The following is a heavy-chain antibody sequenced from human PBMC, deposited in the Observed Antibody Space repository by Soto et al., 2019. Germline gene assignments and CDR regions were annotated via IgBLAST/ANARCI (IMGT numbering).Heavy chain of an antibody. Sequence: PSETLSLTCTVSGGSISSSSYYWGWIRQPPGKGLEWIGSIYYSGSTYYNPSLKSRVTISVDTSKNQFSLKLSSVTAADTAVYYCARQAWGTMVRGVINYYGMDVWGQGTTVT. D-gene: IGHD3-10*01. CDR2: IYYSGST. CDR1: GGSISSSSYY. J-gene: IGHJ6*02. V-gene: IGHV4-39*01. CDR3: ARQAWGTMVRGVINYYGMDV.